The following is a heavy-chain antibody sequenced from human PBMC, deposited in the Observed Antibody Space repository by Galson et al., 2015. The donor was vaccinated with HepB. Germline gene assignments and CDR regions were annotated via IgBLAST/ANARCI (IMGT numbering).Heavy chain of an antibody. CDR2: IIPIFGTA. V-gene: IGHV1-69*13. D-gene: IGHD2-2*01. CDR3: ARDARYQLLVANYGMDV. J-gene: IGHJ6*02. CDR1: GGTFSSYA. Sequence: SVKVSCKASGGTFSSYAISWVRQAPGQGLEWMGGIIPIFGTANYALKFQGRVTITADESTSTAYMELSSLRSEDTAVYYCARDARYQLLVANYGMDVWGQGTTVTVSS.